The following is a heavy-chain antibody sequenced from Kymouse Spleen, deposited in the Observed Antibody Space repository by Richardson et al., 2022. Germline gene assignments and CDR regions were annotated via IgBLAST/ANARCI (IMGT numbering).Heavy chain of an antibody. CDR1: GFTFSNAW. D-gene: IGHD6-6*01. CDR3: TTDGGIAARPDYYYGMDV. V-gene: IGHV3-15*01. Sequence: EVQLVESGGGLVKPGGSLRLSCAASGFTFSNAWMSWVRQAPGKGLEWVGRIKSKTDGGTTDYAAPVKGRFTISRDDSKNTLYLQMNSLKTEDTAVYYCTTDGGIAARPDYYYGMDVWGQGTTVTVSS. J-gene: IGHJ6*02. CDR2: IKSKTDGGTT.